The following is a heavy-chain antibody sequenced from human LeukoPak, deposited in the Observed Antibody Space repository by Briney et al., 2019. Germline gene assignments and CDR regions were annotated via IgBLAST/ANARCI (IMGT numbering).Heavy chain of an antibody. J-gene: IGHJ4*02. D-gene: IGHD5-18*01. V-gene: IGHV4-59*01. CDR1: VDSISSYY. CDR2: IYYSGRT. CDR3: ARGQKYRNGYTVTELGSGYFEY. Sequence: PSETLSLTCSVSVDSISSYYWSWIRHPPGRGLEWSGYIYYSGRTNYNPSLKSRVTISVDTSKNQFSLTLSSVTAADTAVYYCARGQKYRNGYTVTELGSGYFEYWGQGTLVTVSS.